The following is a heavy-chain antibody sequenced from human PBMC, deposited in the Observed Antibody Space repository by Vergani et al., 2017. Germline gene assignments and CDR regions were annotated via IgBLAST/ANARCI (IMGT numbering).Heavy chain of an antibody. CDR2: ISYDGSNK. CDR3: AKDANYYDSSGYFGWYFDL. V-gene: IGHV3-30*18. J-gene: IGHJ2*01. D-gene: IGHD3-22*01. Sequence: QVQLVESGGGVVQPGRSLRLSCAASGFTFSSYGMHWVRQAPGKGLEWVAVISYDGSNKYYADSVKGRFTISRDNSKNTLYLQMNSLRAEDTALYYCAKDANYYDSSGYFGWYFDLWGRGTLVTVSS. CDR1: GFTFSSYG.